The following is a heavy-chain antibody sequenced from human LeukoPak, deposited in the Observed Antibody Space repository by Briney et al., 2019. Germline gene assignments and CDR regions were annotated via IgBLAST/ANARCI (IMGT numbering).Heavy chain of an antibody. CDR2: IYSGGST. J-gene: IGHJ6*04. V-gene: IGHV3-53*01. CDR1: GFTVSSNY. CDR3: ARGNLWFGEFYGMDV. Sequence: GGSLRLSCAASGFTVSSNYMSWVRQAPGKGLEWVSVIYSGGSTYYADSVKGRFTISRDNPKNTLHLQMNSLRAEDTAVYYCARGNLWFGEFYGMDVWGKGTTVTVSS. D-gene: IGHD3-10*01.